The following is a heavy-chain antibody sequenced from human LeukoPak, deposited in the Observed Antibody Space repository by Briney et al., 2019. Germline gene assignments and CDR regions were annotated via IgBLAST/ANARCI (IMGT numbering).Heavy chain of an antibody. V-gene: IGHV3-21*01. D-gene: IGHD6-13*01. J-gene: IGHJ4*02. Sequence: GGSLRLSCAGSGNAFIRHTMNWVRRASGKGLEWISSVRSNGDYIYYADSVKGRFSISRDNARTSVYLQMNSLRVEDTAIYYCAREYDSRARFDSWGQGTLVTVSS. CDR3: AREYDSRARFDS. CDR1: GNAFIRHT. CDR2: VRSNGDYI.